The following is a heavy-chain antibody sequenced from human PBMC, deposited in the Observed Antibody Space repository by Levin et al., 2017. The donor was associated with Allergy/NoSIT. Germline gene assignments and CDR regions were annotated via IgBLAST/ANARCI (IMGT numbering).Heavy chain of an antibody. Sequence: QLGESLKISCAASGFTFSSYWMHWVRQAPGKGLVWVSRIKSDGSSTSYADSVKGRFTISRDNAKNTLYLQMNSLRAEDTAVYYCARPMSIAAAGSYNYGMDVWGQGTTVTVSS. CDR3: ARPMSIAAAGSYNYGMDV. CDR2: IKSDGSST. V-gene: IGHV3-74*01. D-gene: IGHD6-13*01. J-gene: IGHJ6*02. CDR1: GFTFSSYW.